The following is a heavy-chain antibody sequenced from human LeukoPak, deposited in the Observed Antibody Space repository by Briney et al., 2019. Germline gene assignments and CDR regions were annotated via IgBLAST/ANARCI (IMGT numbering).Heavy chain of an antibody. CDR3: ARANFLYCSSTTCLFDY. Sequence: ASVKVSCKASGYTFTDYYTHWVRQAPGQGFEWMGWINPNDGDTNYAQKFQGRVTMTRDTSISTAHMEVSRLRSDDTAVYYCARANFLYCSSTTCLFDYWGQGTLGTVSS. D-gene: IGHD2-2*01. CDR1: GYTFTDYY. V-gene: IGHV1-2*02. J-gene: IGHJ4*02. CDR2: INPNDGDT.